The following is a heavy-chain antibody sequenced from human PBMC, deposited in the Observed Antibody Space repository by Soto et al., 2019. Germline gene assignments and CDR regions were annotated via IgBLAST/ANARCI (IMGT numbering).Heavy chain of an antibody. CDR2: IYRSGST. Sequence: QMQLQESGSGLVKPSQTLSLTCAVSGCSISSGGYTWTWIRRPPGKALEWIGYIYRSGSTYYNPPLKSRVPISLDRSKNQFSLKLSSVTAADTAVYYCAGVPDRWGKGTLVTVSS. V-gene: IGHV4-30-2*01. CDR3: AGVPDR. D-gene: IGHD2-2*01. CDR1: GCSISSGGYT. J-gene: IGHJ5*02.